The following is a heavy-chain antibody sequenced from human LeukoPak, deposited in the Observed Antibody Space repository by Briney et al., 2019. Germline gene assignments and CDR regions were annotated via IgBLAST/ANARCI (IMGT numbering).Heavy chain of an antibody. CDR1: GYSISSGYY. V-gene: IGHV4-38-2*02. J-gene: IGHJ4*02. Sequence: SETLSLTCTVSGYSISSGYYWGWIRQPPGKGLEWIGSIYHSGSTYYNPSLKSRVTISVDTSKNQFSLKLSSVTAADTAVYYCARGSAVRWSSEGFGDYWGQGTLVTVSS. D-gene: IGHD4-23*01. CDR2: IYHSGST. CDR3: ARGSAVRWSSEGFGDY.